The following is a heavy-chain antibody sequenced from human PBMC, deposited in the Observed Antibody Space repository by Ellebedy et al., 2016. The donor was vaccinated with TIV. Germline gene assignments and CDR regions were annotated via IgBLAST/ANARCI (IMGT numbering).Heavy chain of an antibody. Sequence: ASVKVSCKVSGYTLTELSMHWARQAPGKGLEWMGGFDPEDGETIYAQKFQGRVTMTEDTSTDTAYMELSSLRSEDTAVYYCARDSYDYVWGNYRTLRTSHWFDPWGQGTLVTVSS. V-gene: IGHV1-24*01. CDR1: GYTLTELS. J-gene: IGHJ5*02. CDR3: ARDSYDYVWGNYRTLRTSHWFDP. D-gene: IGHD3-16*02. CDR2: FDPEDGET.